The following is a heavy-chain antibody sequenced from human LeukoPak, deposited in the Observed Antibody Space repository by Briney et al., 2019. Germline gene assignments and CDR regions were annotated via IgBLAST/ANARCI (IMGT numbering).Heavy chain of an antibody. Sequence: GGSIRLSCAASGFTFSNYALHWVRQAPGKGLEWVAVISYDGSNKFYADSVRGRFTISRDNSKNTLFLQMNSLRPEDTAVYYCARGPDYDILADYFDYWGQGTLVTVSS. V-gene: IGHV3-30*04. J-gene: IGHJ4*02. CDR3: ARGPDYDILADYFDY. D-gene: IGHD3-9*01. CDR2: ISYDGSNK. CDR1: GFTFSNYA.